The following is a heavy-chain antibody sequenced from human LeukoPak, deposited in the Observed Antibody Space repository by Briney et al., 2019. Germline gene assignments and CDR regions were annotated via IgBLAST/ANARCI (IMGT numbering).Heavy chain of an antibody. CDR2: ISGSGDTT. V-gene: IGHV3-23*01. Sequence: GGSLRLSCAASGFTFNKYAMSWVRQAPGKGLEWVSAISGSGDTTYYAYSVKGRFTISRDNSKNTLYLQMNSLRAEDTAVYYCAKGRKWELPLDYWGQGKLVTVSS. CDR1: GFTFNKYA. D-gene: IGHD1-26*01. CDR3: AKGRKWELPLDY. J-gene: IGHJ4*02.